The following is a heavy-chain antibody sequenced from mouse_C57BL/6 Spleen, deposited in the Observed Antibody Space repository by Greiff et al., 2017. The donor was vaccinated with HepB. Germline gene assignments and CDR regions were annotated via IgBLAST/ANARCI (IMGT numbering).Heavy chain of an antibody. V-gene: IGHV5-16*01. CDR2: INYDGSST. J-gene: IGHJ1*03. Sequence: DVKLVESEGGLVQPGSSMKLSCTASGFTFSDYYMAWVRQVPEKGLEWVANINYDGSSTYYLDSLESRFIISRDNAKNILYLQMSSLKSEDTATYYCARGSYYGSSYWYFDVWGTGTTVTVSS. D-gene: IGHD1-1*01. CDR3: ARGSYYGSSYWYFDV. CDR1: GFTFSDYY.